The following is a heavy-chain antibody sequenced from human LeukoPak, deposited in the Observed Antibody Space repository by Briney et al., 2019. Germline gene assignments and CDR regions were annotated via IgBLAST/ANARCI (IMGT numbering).Heavy chain of an antibody. J-gene: IGHJ4*02. Sequence: PGGSLRLSCAASGFAFSRYSMNWVRQAPGKGLEWVSSISDDGKYIYYADSVKGRFTISRDNAKNSLYLQMNSLRAEDTAVYYCARDLLSDSSGYWKPSFDYWGQGTLVTVSS. CDR3: ARDLLSDSSGYWKPSFDY. V-gene: IGHV3-21*04. D-gene: IGHD3-22*01. CDR2: ISDDGKYI. CDR1: GFAFSRYS.